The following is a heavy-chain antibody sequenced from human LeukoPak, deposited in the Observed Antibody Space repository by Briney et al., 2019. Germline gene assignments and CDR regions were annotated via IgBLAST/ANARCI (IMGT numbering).Heavy chain of an antibody. J-gene: IGHJ4*02. Sequence: GGSLRLSCAASGFTFSSSAMSWVRQAPGKGLEWVSNVSGSGRGENTYYADSVKGRFTISRDNAKNSLYLQMNSLRAEDTAVCYCARGSPQLVRMTIDYWGQGTLVTVSS. CDR2: VSGSGRGENT. V-gene: IGHV3-21*01. CDR1: GFTFSSSA. CDR3: ARGSPQLVRMTIDY. D-gene: IGHD6-6*01.